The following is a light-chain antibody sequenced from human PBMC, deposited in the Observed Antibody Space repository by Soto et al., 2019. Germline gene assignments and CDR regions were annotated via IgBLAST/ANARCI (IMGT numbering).Light chain of an antibody. CDR3: QQYASSPWT. CDR2: GAS. Sequence: EIVLTQSPGTLSLSPGERATLSCRASPSVRSSYLAWYQQKPGQAPRLLIYGASSRATGILVRFSGSGSGTDFTLTISRLEPEAFAVYYWQQYASSPWTFGPGTKVEIK. V-gene: IGKV3-20*01. J-gene: IGKJ1*01. CDR1: PSVRSSY.